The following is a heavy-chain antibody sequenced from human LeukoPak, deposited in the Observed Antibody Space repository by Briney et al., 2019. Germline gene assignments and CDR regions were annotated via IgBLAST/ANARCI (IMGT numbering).Heavy chain of an antibody. Sequence: GGSLRLSCAASGFTFSSYVLHWVRQAPGKGLEWVAFIRYDGINKHYADSVKGRFTISRDNSKNTLYLQMNSLRAEDTAVYYCAKSPGGGYSGYDLDYWGQGTLVTVSS. CDR3: AKSPGGGYSGYDLDY. CDR2: IRYDGINK. V-gene: IGHV3-30*02. D-gene: IGHD5-12*01. J-gene: IGHJ4*02. CDR1: GFTFSSYV.